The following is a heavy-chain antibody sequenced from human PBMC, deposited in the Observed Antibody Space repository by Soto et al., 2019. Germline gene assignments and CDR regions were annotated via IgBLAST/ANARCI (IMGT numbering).Heavy chain of an antibody. V-gene: IGHV3-9*01. Sequence: GGSLRLSCAASGFTFDDYAVHWVRQAPGKGLGWVAGISWNSGSIGYADSVKGRFTISRDNAKNSLYLQMNSLRAEDTALYYCAKDIGRITIFGVVMPQNYYGMDVWGQGATVTVSS. CDR3: AKDIGRITIFGVVMPQNYYGMDV. J-gene: IGHJ6*02. D-gene: IGHD3-3*01. CDR1: GFTFDDYA. CDR2: ISWNSGSI.